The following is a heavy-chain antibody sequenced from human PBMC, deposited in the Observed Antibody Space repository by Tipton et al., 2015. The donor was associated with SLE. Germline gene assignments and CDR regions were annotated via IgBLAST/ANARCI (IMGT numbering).Heavy chain of an antibody. CDR2: ISGSDDTT. CDR3: AKDRSSPWDAEYFQD. Sequence: SLRLSCAASGFTFSNYAMSWVRQVPGKGLEWVSTISGSDDTTYYADSVQGRFSISRDNSKNILYLQMHSLRDEDTALYYCAKDRSSPWDAEYFQDWGQGTLVTVSS. D-gene: IGHD6-13*01. V-gene: IGHV3-23*01. J-gene: IGHJ1*01. CDR1: GFTFSNYA.